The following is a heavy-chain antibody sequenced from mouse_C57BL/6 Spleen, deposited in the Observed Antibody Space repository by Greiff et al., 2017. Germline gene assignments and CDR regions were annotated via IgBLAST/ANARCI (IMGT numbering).Heavy chain of an antibody. Sequence: EVQLQQSGTVLARPGASVKMSCKTSGYTFTSYWMHWVKQRPGQGLEWIGAIYPGNSDTSYNQKFKGKAKLTAVTSASTAYMELSSLTNEDSAVYYCTRSDITRGYFDVWGTGTTVTVSS. V-gene: IGHV1-5*01. D-gene: IGHD1-1*01. J-gene: IGHJ1*03. CDR3: TRSDITRGYFDV. CDR1: GYTFTSYW. CDR2: IYPGNSDT.